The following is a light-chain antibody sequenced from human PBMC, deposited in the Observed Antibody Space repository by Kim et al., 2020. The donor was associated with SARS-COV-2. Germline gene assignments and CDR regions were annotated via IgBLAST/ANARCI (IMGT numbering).Light chain of an antibody. Sequence: QSVLTQPPSVSGPPGQRVTIACSGSSANIGGNNVNWYQQLPGTAPKVVTYYTTQRPSGVPDRFSGSKSGTSASLAISGLRSEDEGDYYCATWDDSLNGYVFGTGTKVTVL. CDR1: SANIGGNN. CDR3: ATWDDSLNGYV. CDR2: YTT. V-gene: IGLV1-44*01. J-gene: IGLJ1*01.